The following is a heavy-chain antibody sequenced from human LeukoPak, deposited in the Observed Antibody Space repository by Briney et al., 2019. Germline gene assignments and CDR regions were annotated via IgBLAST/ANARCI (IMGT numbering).Heavy chain of an antibody. CDR2: IGSGGTT. V-gene: IGHV3-23*01. CDR3: AKRDTTMAKGAFDI. D-gene: IGHD5-18*01. Sequence: GGSLRLSCAASGFTFRTYGMSWVRQAPGKGLEWVSAIGSGGTTYYTDSVKGRFTISRDNSKTTLYLQMSSLRAEDTAVYYCAKRDTTMAKGAFDIWGQGTTVTVSS. J-gene: IGHJ3*02. CDR1: GFTFRTYG.